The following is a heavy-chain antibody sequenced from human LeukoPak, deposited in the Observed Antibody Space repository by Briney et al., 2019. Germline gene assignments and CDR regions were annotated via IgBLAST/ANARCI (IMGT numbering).Heavy chain of an antibody. V-gene: IGHV4-31*03. J-gene: IGHJ6*02. CDR3: ARGLGYCSSTSCLRYNWNYYYYYGMDV. D-gene: IGHD2-2*01. CDR1: GGSISSGGYY. CDR2: IYYSGST. Sequence: SSQTLSLTCTVSGGSISSGGYYWSWIRQHPGKGLEWIGYIYYSGSTYYNPSLKSRVTISVDTSKNQFSLKLSSVTAADTAVYYCARGLGYCSSTSCLRYNWNYYYYYGMDVWGQGTTVTVSS.